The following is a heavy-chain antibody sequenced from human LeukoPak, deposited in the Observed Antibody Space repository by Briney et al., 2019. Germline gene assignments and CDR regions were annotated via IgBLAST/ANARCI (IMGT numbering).Heavy chain of an antibody. D-gene: IGHD6-13*01. CDR2: ISYDGSNK. Sequence: GGSLRLSCAASGFTFSSYAIHWVRQAPGKGLEWVAVISYDGSNKYYADSVKGRFTISRDNSKNTLYLQMNSLRAEDTAVYYCARDTIAAALYYFDYWGQGTLVTVSS. CDR1: GFTFSSYA. V-gene: IGHV3-30-3*01. CDR3: ARDTIAAALYYFDY. J-gene: IGHJ4*02.